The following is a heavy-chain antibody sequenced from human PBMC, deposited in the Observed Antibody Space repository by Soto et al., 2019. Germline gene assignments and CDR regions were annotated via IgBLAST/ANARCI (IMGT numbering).Heavy chain of an antibody. CDR1: GGSISSSNW. CDR3: ATGVRGVIDYYGMDV. V-gene: IGHV4-4*02. CDR2: IYHSGST. J-gene: IGHJ6*02. D-gene: IGHD3-10*02. Sequence: SETLSLTCAVSGGSISSSNWWSWVRQPPGKGLEWIGEIYHSGSTNYNPSLKSRVTISVDKSKNQFSLKLSSVAAADTAVYYCATGVRGVIDYYGMDVWGQGTTVTVSS.